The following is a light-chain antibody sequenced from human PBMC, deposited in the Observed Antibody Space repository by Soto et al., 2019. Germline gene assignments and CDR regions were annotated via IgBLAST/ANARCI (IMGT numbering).Light chain of an antibody. CDR2: DFS. V-gene: IGLV2-11*01. Sequence: HSALTQPLSVSGSPVQSVALSCTGTSSEVCGYNYVSWYQQHPGKAPKLMIYDFSKRPSGAPDRFSGSKSGNTASLTISGLQAEDDADYYCCSDAGSYTFVFGTGTKVTVL. CDR3: CSDAGSYTFV. J-gene: IGLJ1*01. CDR1: SSEVCGYNY.